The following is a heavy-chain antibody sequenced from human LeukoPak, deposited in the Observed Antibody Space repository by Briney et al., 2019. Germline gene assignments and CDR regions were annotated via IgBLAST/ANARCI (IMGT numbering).Heavy chain of an antibody. Sequence: PSETLSLTCTVSGGSISSYYWSWIRQPPGKGLEWIGYIYYSGSTNYNPSLKSRVTISVDTSKNQFSLKLSSVTAADTAVYYCARDAYDSSGYYSRDWGQGTLVTGSS. D-gene: IGHD3-22*01. CDR1: GGSISSYY. CDR2: IYYSGST. J-gene: IGHJ4*02. CDR3: ARDAYDSSGYYSRD. V-gene: IGHV4-59*01.